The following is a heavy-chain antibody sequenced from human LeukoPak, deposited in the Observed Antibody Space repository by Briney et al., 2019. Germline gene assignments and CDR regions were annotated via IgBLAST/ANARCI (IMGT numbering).Heavy chain of an antibody. J-gene: IGHJ5*02. CDR1: GGTFSSYA. Sequence: SVKVSCKASGGTFSSYAISWMRQAPGQGLEWMGGIIPIFGTANYAQKFQGRVTITRDTSASTAYMELSSLRSEDTAVYYCARDPLEGPFNWFDPWGQGTLVTVSS. V-gene: IGHV1-69*05. CDR2: IIPIFGTA. CDR3: ARDPLEGPFNWFDP.